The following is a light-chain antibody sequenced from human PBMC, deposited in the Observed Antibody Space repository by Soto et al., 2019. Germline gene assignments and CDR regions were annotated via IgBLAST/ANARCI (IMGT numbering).Light chain of an antibody. CDR2: AAS. CDR3: QKYSSVPWT. V-gene: IGKV1-27*01. Sequence: DIQMTQSPSSLSASVGDRVTISCRASQAICIYLAWFQQKPGEVPKLLIYAASTLQSGVPSRFSGTGSGTDFTLTIGSLQPEDVATYYCQKYSSVPWTFGQGTKVEIK. CDR1: QAICIY. J-gene: IGKJ1*01.